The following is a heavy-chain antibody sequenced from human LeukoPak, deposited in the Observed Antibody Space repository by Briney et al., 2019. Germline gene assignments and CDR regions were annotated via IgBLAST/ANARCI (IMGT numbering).Heavy chain of an antibody. Sequence: GGSLRLSCTVSGFTLSRSAMSWVRQAPGKGLEWVSSINAGGRPFYADPVKGRITISRDNSNTLYLQLNNVRAEDTAVYFCAQDVTGDAGSWGQGTLVTVSS. D-gene: IGHD7-27*01. CDR1: GFTLSRSA. V-gene: IGHV3-23*01. CDR3: AQDVTGDAGS. J-gene: IGHJ5*02. CDR2: INAGGRP.